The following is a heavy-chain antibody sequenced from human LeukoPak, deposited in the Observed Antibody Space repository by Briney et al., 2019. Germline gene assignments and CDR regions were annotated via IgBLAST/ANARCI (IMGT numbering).Heavy chain of an antibody. V-gene: IGHV3-30*04. Sequence: GGSLRLSCAASGFTFSNYAMHWVRQAPGKGLEWVAVISYDGSEKDYADSEKGRFTISRDNSKNTLYLQMNSLRAEDTAIYYCARGAHKRDDYGGFFDYWGQGTLVTVSS. CDR1: GFTFSNYA. J-gene: IGHJ4*02. D-gene: IGHD4-23*01. CDR2: ISYDGSEK. CDR3: ARGAHKRDDYGGFFDY.